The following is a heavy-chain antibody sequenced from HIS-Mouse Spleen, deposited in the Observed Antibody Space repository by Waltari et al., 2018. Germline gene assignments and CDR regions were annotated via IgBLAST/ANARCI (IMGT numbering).Heavy chain of an antibody. V-gene: IGHV1-8*01. Sequence: QVQLVQSGAEVKKPGASVKVSCKASGYTFTSYAINWVRQATGQGLGGMGWMNHNSGNTGYAQKFQGRVTMTRNTSISTAYMELSSLRSEDTAVYYCARGHDYSNYFDYWGQGTLVTVSS. D-gene: IGHD4-4*01. J-gene: IGHJ4*02. CDR1: GYTFTSYA. CDR3: ARGHDYSNYFDY. CDR2: MNHNSGNT.